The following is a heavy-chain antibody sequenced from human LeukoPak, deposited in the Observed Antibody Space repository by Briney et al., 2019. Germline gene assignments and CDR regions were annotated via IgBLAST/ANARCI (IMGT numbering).Heavy chain of an antibody. J-gene: IGHJ4*02. V-gene: IGHV3-48*01. CDR1: GFTFSSYS. CDR2: ISSSSSTI. CDR3: ARGYSSSWYEYYFDY. D-gene: IGHD6-13*01. Sequence: GGSLRLSCAASGFTFSSYSMNWVRQAPGKGLEWVSYISSSSSTIYYADPVKGRFTISGDNAKNSLYLQMNSLRAEDTAVYYCARGYSSSWYEYYFDYWGQGTLVTVSS.